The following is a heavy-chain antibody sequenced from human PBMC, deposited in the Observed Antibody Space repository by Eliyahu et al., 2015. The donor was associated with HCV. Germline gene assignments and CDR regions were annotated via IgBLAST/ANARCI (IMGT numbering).Heavy chain of an antibody. V-gene: IGHV3-9*03. CDR1: GFTFDDYA. CDR2: ISWNSGSI. Sequence: EVQLVESGGGLVQPGRSLRLSCAASGFTFDDYAMHWVRQAPGKGLEWVSGISWNSGSIGYADSVKGRFTISRDNAKNSLYLQMNSLRAEDMALYYCAKDNGLDYYDSSGLVRWGQGTLVTVSS. CDR3: AKDNGLDYYDSSGLVR. J-gene: IGHJ4*02. D-gene: IGHD3-22*01.